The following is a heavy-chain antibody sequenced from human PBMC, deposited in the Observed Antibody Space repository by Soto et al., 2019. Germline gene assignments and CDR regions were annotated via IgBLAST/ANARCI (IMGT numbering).Heavy chain of an antibody. J-gene: IGHJ2*01. CDR1: GGTFSSYA. CDR2: IIPIFGTA. CDR3: ARGVGMATIAGYWYFDL. V-gene: IGHV1-69*12. D-gene: IGHD5-12*01. Sequence: QVQLVQSGAEVKKPGSSVKVSCKASGGTFSSYAISWVRQAPGQGLEWMGGIIPIFGTANYAQKFQGRVTITADESTSTAYMELSSLRSEDTAVYYCARGVGMATIAGYWYFDLWGRGTLVTVSS.